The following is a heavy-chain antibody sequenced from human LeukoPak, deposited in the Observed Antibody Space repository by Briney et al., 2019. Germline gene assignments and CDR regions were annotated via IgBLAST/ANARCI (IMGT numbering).Heavy chain of an antibody. CDR2: INQDENEK. J-gene: IGHJ4*02. CDR1: GFPFHNYW. V-gene: IGHV3-7*01. Sequence: PGGSLRLSCAASGFPFHNYWMTWVRQAPGKGLEWVANINQDENEKYYLDSVKGRFTISRDNAETSLFLQMTSLRVEDTAIYYCARRLYGSGRRMLMAHWGPGTLVAVSS. D-gene: IGHD3-10*01. CDR3: ARRLYGSGRRMLMAH.